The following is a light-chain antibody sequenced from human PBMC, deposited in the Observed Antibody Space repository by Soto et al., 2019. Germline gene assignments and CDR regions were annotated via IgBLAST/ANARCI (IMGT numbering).Light chain of an antibody. Sequence: QSVLTQPPSASGSPGQSVTISCTGTRSDVGGYKYVSWYQQHPGKAPKLMIYEVSKRPSGVPDRFSGSKSGNTASLTVSGLQAEDEADYYCSSYAGSNYVFGTGTKVTAL. CDR1: RSDVGGYKY. J-gene: IGLJ1*01. CDR2: EVS. V-gene: IGLV2-8*01. CDR3: SSYAGSNYV.